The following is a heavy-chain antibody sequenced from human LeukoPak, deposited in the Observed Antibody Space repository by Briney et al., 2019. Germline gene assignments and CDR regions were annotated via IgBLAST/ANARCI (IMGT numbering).Heavy chain of an antibody. CDR1: GFAISTYA. CDR2: LSSGRSP. Sequence: PGESLRLSCAASGFAISTYAMAWVRQAPGKGLEWISSLSSGRSPSYSDSLEGRLTMSSDNARNTLYLQMDNLRGEDTAMYYCARRLGYCAAGTCYFDSWGHGTQVTVSS. CDR3: ARRLGYCAAGTCYFDS. V-gene: IGHV3-69-1*01. D-gene: IGHD2-8*02. J-gene: IGHJ4*01.